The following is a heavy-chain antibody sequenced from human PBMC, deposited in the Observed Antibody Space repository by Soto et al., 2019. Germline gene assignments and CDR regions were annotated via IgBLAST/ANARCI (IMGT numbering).Heavy chain of an antibody. D-gene: IGHD4-17*01. CDR2: IYYSGST. CDR3: ARRYAVTTYFDY. Sequence: PSETLSLTCSVSGGSISSGDYYWSWIRQPPGKGLEWIGYIYYSGSTNYNPSLKSRVIISVDTSKNQFSLKLSSVTAADTAVYYCARRYAVTTYFDYWGQGTLVTVSS. V-gene: IGHV4-30-4*02. J-gene: IGHJ4*02. CDR1: GGSISSGDYY.